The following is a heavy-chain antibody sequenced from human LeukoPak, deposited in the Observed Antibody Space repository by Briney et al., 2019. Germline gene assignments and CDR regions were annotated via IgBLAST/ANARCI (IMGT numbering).Heavy chain of an antibody. CDR1: GFTFTISA. D-gene: IGHD6-19*01. Sequence: ASVTASFTASGFTFTISAMQWVRQARGQRGEWIGWIVVGSGNTNYAQKFQERVTITRDMSTSTAYMELSSLRSEDTAVYYCAAETRSSGWYRGYYYYYGMDVWGQGTTVTVSS. V-gene: IGHV1-58*02. J-gene: IGHJ6*02. CDR3: AAETRSSGWYRGYYYYYGMDV. CDR2: IVVGSGNT.